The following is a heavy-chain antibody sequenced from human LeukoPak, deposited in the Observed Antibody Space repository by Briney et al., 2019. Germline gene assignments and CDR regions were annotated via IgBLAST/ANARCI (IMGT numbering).Heavy chain of an antibody. CDR3: AKGPTWGIAVADDY. CDR1: GFTFSSYA. D-gene: IGHD6-19*01. CDR2: IGGSGGST. J-gene: IGHJ4*02. Sequence: GGSLRLSCAASGFTFSSYAMSWVRQAPGKGLEWVSAIGGSGGSTYYADSVKGRFTISRDNSKNTLYLQMNSLRAEDTAVYYCAKGPTWGIAVADDYWGQGTLVTVSS. V-gene: IGHV3-23*01.